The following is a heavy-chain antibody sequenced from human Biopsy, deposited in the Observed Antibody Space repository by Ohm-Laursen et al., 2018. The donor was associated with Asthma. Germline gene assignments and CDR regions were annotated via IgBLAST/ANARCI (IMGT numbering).Heavy chain of an antibody. J-gene: IGHJ4*02. V-gene: IGHV3-30*18. CDR1: GFMFRSFG. Sequence: SLRLSCSASGFMFRSFGMHWVRQAPGKGLEWAAVISYDGNHKFYEDSVKGRFTISRDNSKNTLYLQMNRLRTEDTAVYYCAKRRGYSGHDNDYWGQGTLVIVSS. CDR3: AKRRGYSGHDNDY. D-gene: IGHD5-12*01. CDR2: ISYDGNHK.